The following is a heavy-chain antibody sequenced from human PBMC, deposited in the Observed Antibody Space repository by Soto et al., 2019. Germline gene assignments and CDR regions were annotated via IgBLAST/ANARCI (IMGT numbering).Heavy chain of an antibody. CDR1: GSSQIDYY. CDR2: INHSGST. CDR3: AIGVNWLDP. J-gene: IGHJ5*02. V-gene: IGHV4-34*01. Sequence: GSSQIDYYWSWIRQPPGKGLEWIGEINHSGSTDCNPSLKSRVTISVDTSTNQLSLMLNSVTAADTAVYYCAIGVNWLDPWGPGTLVTVSS.